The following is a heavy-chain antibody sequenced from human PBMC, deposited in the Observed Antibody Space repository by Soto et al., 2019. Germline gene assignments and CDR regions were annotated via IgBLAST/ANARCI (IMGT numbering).Heavy chain of an antibody. J-gene: IGHJ4*02. CDR2: IWYDGSNK. D-gene: IGHD6-19*01. CDR3: ARDAASGYSSGWNDY. Sequence: GGSLRLSCAASGFTFSSYGMHWVRQAPGKGLEWVAVIWYDGSNKYYADSVKGRFTISRDNSKNTPYLQMNSLRAEDTAVYYCARDAASGYSSGWNDYWGQGTLVTVSS. CDR1: GFTFSSYG. V-gene: IGHV3-33*01.